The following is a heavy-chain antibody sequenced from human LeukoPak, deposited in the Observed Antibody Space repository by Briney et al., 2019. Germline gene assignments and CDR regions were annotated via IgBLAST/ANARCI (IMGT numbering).Heavy chain of an antibody. CDR2: FDPEDGET. CDR3: ATVISARWLRDWYLDL. J-gene: IGHJ2*01. Sequence: ASVKVSCKVSGYTLTELSMHWVRQAPGKGLEWMGGFDPEDGETIYAQKFQGRVTMTEDTSTDTAYMELSSLRSEDTAVYYCATVISARWLRDWYLDLWGRGTLVTVPS. CDR1: GYTLTELS. V-gene: IGHV1-24*01. D-gene: IGHD5-12*01.